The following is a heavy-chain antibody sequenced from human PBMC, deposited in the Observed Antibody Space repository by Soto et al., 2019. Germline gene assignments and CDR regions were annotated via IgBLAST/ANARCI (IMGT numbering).Heavy chain of an antibody. V-gene: IGHV3-30-3*01. J-gene: IGHJ6*02. D-gene: IGHD3-3*01. CDR2: ISYDGSNK. CDR3: ARVWDYDFWSGYYPSYGMDV. CDR1: GVTFSSYA. Sequence: GGSLRLSCAASGVTFSSYAMHWVRQAPGKGLEWVAVISYDGSNKYYADSVKGRFTISRDNSKNTLYLQMNSLRAEDTAVYYCARVWDYDFWSGYYPSYGMDVWGQGTTVTVSS.